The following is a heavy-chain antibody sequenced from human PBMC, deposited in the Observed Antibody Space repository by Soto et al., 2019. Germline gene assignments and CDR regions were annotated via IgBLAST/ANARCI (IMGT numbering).Heavy chain of an antibody. CDR3: AGDPHSNYVGGSIVY. V-gene: IGHV4-59*01. J-gene: IGHJ4*02. Sequence: QVHLQESGPGLVEPSETLSLTCTVSADSISSYYWNWLRQPPGKGLEWIAYIYDSGSTNDNPSLTSQVTMSLDTSKNQFSLKLSSVTAADTAVYYCAGDPHSNYVGGSIVYWGQGTLVTVSS. CDR2: IYDSGST. CDR1: ADSISSYY. D-gene: IGHD4-4*01.